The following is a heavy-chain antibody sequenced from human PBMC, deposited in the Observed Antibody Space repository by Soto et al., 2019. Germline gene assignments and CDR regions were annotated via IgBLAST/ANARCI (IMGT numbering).Heavy chain of an antibody. D-gene: IGHD6-19*01. J-gene: IGHJ5*02. V-gene: IGHV3-23*01. CDR3: AKGVEQWLVQNWFDP. CDR2: ISGSGGST. Sequence: LRLSCAASGFTFSSYAMSWVRQAPGKGLEWVSAISGSGGSTYYADSVKGRFTISRDNSKNTLYLQMNSLRAEDTAVYYCAKGVEQWLVQNWFDPWGQGTLVTVSS. CDR1: GFTFSSYA.